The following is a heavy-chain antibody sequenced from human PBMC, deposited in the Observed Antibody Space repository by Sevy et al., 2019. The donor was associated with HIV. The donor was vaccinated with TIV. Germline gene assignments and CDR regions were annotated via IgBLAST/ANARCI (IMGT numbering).Heavy chain of an antibody. CDR2: IWYDGSNK. D-gene: IGHD3-3*01. CDR1: GFTFSSYG. Sequence: GSLRLSCAASGFTFSSYGMHWVRQAPGKGLEWVAVIWYDGSNKYYADSVKGRFTISRDNSKNTLYLQMNSLRAEDTAVYYCARDRLGDYYYGMDVWGQGTTVTVSS. J-gene: IGHJ6*02. CDR3: ARDRLGDYYYGMDV. V-gene: IGHV3-33*01.